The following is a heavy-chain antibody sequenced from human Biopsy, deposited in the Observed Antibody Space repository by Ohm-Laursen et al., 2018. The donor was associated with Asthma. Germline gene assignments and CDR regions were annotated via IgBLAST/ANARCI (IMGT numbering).Heavy chain of an antibody. V-gene: IGHV1-3*01. Sequence: GASVKVSCKVSGYTFINYAIHWVRQAPGHSLEWMGWINAANGNTKYSQKFQGRLTISRDTSASTAYMDLSSLQSEDTAVYYCARTYFDFLTGQVHDAFAMWGQGTMVTVSS. J-gene: IGHJ3*02. CDR2: INAANGNT. CDR1: GYTFINYA. D-gene: IGHD3-9*01. CDR3: ARTYFDFLTGQVHDAFAM.